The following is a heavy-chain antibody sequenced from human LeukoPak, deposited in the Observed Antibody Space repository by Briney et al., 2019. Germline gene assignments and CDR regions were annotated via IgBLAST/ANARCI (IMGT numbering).Heavy chain of an antibody. D-gene: IGHD3-22*01. J-gene: IGHJ4*02. V-gene: IGHV3-33*06. CDR2: IWYDGSNK. CDR1: GFTFSSYG. Sequence: GRSLRLYGAASGFTFSSYGMHWVRQAPGKGLVWVAVIWYDGSNKYYADSVKGRFTISRDNSKNTLYLQMNSLRAEDTAVYYRAKDRDGYNSSEIHYWGQGTLATVSS. CDR3: AKDRDGYNSSEIHY.